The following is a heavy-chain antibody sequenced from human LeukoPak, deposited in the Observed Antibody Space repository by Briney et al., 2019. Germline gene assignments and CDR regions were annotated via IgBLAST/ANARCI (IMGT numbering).Heavy chain of an antibody. CDR2: IKSDGSDT. J-gene: IGHJ4*02. CDR1: GFTFSSYG. CDR3: VNYGWGRPA. V-gene: IGHV3-74*03. Sequence: GGSLRLSCAASGFTFSSYGMHWVRQAPGKGLVWVSRIKSDGSDTTYADSVRGRFTISRDNAKNMLYLQMNSLRAEDTAVYYCVNYGWGRPAWGQGTLVTVSS. D-gene: IGHD3-10*01.